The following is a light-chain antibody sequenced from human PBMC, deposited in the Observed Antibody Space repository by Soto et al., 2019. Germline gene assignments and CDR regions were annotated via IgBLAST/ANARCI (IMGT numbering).Light chain of an antibody. V-gene: IGKV1-39*01. Sequence: DIQMTQSPSSLPASVGDRVTLTCRASQSISTYLNWYQQKPGKAPKLLIYAASSLQSGVPSRLSGSGSGTDFTLTISSLQPEDFATYYCQQSYTITSTFGQGNKLEIK. CDR3: QQSYTITST. J-gene: IGKJ2*01. CDR2: AAS. CDR1: QSISTY.